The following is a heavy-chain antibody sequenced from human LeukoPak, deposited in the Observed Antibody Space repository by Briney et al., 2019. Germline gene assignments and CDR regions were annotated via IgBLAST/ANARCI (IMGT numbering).Heavy chain of an antibody. Sequence: ASVKVSCKASGYTFTSYGISWVRQAPGQGLEWMGWISAYNGNTNYAQKLQGRVTMTTDTSTSTAYMELRSLRSDDTAVYYCARDDSSGWYATTFDYWGQGTLVTVSS. CDR2: ISAYNGNT. CDR1: GYTFTSYG. CDR3: ARDDSSGWYATTFDY. D-gene: IGHD6-19*01. J-gene: IGHJ4*02. V-gene: IGHV1-18*01.